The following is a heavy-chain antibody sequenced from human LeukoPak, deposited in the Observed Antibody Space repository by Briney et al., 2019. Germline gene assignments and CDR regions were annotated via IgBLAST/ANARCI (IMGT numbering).Heavy chain of an antibody. V-gene: IGHV1-69*04. CDR3: AHLPLTTVTTYSVDV. Sequence: ASVKVPCKASGGTVSSYAINWVRQAPGQGLEWMGRIIPMLDVANYAQKFQGRVTITADKSTSTVYMELSSLRSEDTAVYYCAHLPLTTVTTYSVDVWGQGTSVTVSS. CDR1: GGTVSSYA. J-gene: IGHJ6*02. D-gene: IGHD4-17*01. CDR2: IIPMLDVA.